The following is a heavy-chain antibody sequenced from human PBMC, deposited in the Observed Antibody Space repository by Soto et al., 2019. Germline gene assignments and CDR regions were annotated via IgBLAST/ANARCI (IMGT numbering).Heavy chain of an antibody. V-gene: IGHV1-69*13. D-gene: IGHD3-22*01. CDR3: ASPYYDSSGYRGWFDP. Sequence: SVKVSCKASGGTFSSYAISWVRQAPGQGLEWMGGIIPIFGTANYAQKFQGRVTITADESTSTAYTELSSLRSEDTAVYYCASPYYDSSGYRGWFDPWGQGTLVTVSS. CDR2: IIPIFGTA. J-gene: IGHJ5*02. CDR1: GGTFSSYA.